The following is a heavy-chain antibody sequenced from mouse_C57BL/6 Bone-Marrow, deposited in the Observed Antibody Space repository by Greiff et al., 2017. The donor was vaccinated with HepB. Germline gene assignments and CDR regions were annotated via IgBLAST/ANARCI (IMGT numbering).Heavy chain of an antibody. D-gene: IGHD1-1*01. CDR2: IDPSDSET. J-gene: IGHJ2*01. V-gene: IGHV1-52*01. CDR1: GYTFTSYW. CDR3: ARSDYYGSSVDY. Sequence: QVQLQQPGAELVRPGSSVKLSCKASGYTFTSYWMHWVKQRPIHGLEWIGNIDPSDSETHYNQKFKDKATLTVDKSSSTAYMQLSSLTSEDSAVYYCARSDYYGSSVDYWGQGTTLTVSS.